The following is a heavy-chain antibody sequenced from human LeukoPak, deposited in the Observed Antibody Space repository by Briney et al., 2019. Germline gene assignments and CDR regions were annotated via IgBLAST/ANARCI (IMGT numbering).Heavy chain of an antibody. CDR3: ASSVRTKVVYYFDY. V-gene: IGHV4-31*03. Sequence: SQTLSLTCTVSGGSISGGGYYWSWIRQHPGKGLEWIGYIYYSGSTYYNPSLKSRVTISVDTSKNQFSLKLSSVTAADTAVYYCASSVRTKVVYYFDYWGQGTLVTVSS. D-gene: IGHD2-15*01. CDR2: IYYSGST. J-gene: IGHJ4*02. CDR1: GGSISGGGYY.